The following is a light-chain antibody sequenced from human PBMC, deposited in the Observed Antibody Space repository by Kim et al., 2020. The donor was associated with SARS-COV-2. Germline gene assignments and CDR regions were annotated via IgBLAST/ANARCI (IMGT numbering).Light chain of an antibody. Sequence: PRERATLSCRASQSISSEFLAWYQQISGQPPRLLIFGASNRAAGIPDRFSGGGSGTDFTLTITRLEPADSAVYYCQQYTTSPPAYTFGQGTKLEI. J-gene: IGKJ2*01. CDR1: QSISSEF. CDR3: QQYTTSPPAYT. V-gene: IGKV3-20*01. CDR2: GAS.